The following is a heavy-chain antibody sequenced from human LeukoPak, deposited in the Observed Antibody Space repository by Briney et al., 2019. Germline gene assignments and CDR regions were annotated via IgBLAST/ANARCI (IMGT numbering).Heavy chain of an antibody. Sequence: GGSLRLSCAASGFTFSSYSMNWVRQAPGKGLEWVSSISSSSSYIYYADSVKGRFTISRDNAKNSLYLQMNSLRAEDTALYYCAKDNRPLYSSGWYYFDYWGQGTLVTVSS. J-gene: IGHJ4*02. CDR2: ISSSSSYI. V-gene: IGHV3-21*04. CDR1: GFTFSSYS. D-gene: IGHD6-19*01. CDR3: AKDNRPLYSSGWYYFDY.